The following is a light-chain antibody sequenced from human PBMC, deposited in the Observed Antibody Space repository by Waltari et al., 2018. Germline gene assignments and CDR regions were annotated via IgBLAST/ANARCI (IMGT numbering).Light chain of an antibody. V-gene: IGKV1-39*01. J-gene: IGKJ1*01. CDR1: QSIASY. CDR3: QQSYSTPRT. Sequence: DIQMTKSPSSLSASVGDRVTISCRASQSIASYLNWYQQKPGKAPKVLIHAASSLQSGVPSSFSVSGSGTDFTLAISSLQPEDFATYYCQQSYSTPRTFGQGTKVELK. CDR2: AAS.